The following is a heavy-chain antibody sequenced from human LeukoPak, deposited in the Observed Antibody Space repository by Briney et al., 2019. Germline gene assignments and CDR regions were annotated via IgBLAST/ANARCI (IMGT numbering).Heavy chain of an antibody. V-gene: IGHV3-23*01. D-gene: IGHD5-12*01. Sequence: PRGSLRLSCAASGFSFAGYALTWVRQAPGQGLEWVSGITGGGTSTYYADFVKGRLTISRDNSQNTVYLQMNSLRVEDTAVYYCAKTSGYYAYYSGMDVWGKGTTVTVSS. CDR2: ITGGGTST. CDR1: GFSFAGYA. CDR3: AKTSGYYAYYSGMDV. J-gene: IGHJ6*04.